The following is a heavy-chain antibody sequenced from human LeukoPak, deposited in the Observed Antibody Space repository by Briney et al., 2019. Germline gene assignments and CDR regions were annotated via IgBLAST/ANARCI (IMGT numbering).Heavy chain of an antibody. CDR1: GGSISSYY. D-gene: IGHD3-22*01. J-gene: IGHJ4*02. CDR2: IYYTGST. CDR3: ARGTMIVGLVK. Sequence: RSETLSLTCTVSGGSISSYYWSWIRQPPGKGLEWIGYIYYTGSTNYNSSLKSRVTISVDTSKNQFSLKLTSVTAADTAVYYCARGTMIVGLVKWGQGTLVTVSS. V-gene: IGHV4-59*01.